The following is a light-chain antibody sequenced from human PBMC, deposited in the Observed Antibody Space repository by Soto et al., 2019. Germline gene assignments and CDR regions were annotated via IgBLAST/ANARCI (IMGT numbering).Light chain of an antibody. Sequence: DIPMTQSPSTLSASVGDRVTITCRASQSISSWLAWYQQKPGKAPKLLIYKAYSLESGVPSRFSGSGSGTEFTLTISSLQPDDFATYYCLQYNSYSNTFGQGTKLEIK. CDR1: QSISSW. CDR3: LQYNSYSNT. J-gene: IGKJ2*01. V-gene: IGKV1-5*03. CDR2: KAY.